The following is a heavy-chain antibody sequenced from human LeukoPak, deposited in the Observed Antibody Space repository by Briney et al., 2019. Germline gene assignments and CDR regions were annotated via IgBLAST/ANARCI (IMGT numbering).Heavy chain of an antibody. D-gene: IGHD4-23*01. CDR3: TRGSYGGNSLDY. CDR1: GFTFSSYD. V-gene: IGHV3-13*01. CDR2: IGTAGDT. J-gene: IGHJ4*02. Sequence: GGSLRLSCAASGFTFSSYDMHWVRQAIGKGLEWVSAIGTAGDTYYPGSVKGRFTISRENAKNSLYLQMNSLRAGDTAVYYCTRGSYGGNSLDYWGQGTLVAVSS.